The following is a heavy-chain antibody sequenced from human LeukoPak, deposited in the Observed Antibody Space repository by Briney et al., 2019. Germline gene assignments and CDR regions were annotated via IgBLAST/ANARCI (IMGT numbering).Heavy chain of an antibody. CDR2: ISSSGSTI. V-gene: IGHV3-11*01. CDR3: ARPNHYYYDSSGYWNY. J-gene: IGHJ4*02. Sequence: PGGSLRLSCAASGFIVSSNHMSWVRQAPGKGLEWVSYISSSGSTIYYADSVKGRFTISRDNAKNSLYLQMNSLRAEDTAVYYCARPNHYYYDSSGYWNYWGQGTLVTVSS. CDR1: GFIVSSNH. D-gene: IGHD3-22*01.